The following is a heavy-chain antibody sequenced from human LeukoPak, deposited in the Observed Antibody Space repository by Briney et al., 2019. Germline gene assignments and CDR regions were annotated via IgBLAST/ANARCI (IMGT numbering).Heavy chain of an antibody. V-gene: IGHV4-59*01. CDR2: IYYSGST. D-gene: IGHD3-3*01. J-gene: IGHJ4*02. CDR3: ARDPWRRLDY. CDR1: GGSINNYY. Sequence: PSETLSLTCTVSGGSINNYYWSWIRQPPGKGLEWIGYIYYSGSTNYNPSLKSRVTISVDTSKNQFSLKLSSVTAADTALYYCARDPWRRLDYWGQGTLATVSS.